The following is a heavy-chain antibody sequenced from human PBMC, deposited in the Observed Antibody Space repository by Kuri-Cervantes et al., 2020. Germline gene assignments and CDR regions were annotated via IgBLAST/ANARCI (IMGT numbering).Heavy chain of an antibody. CDR3: ARSTPGYSSSWYGRYYYGMDV. CDR2: INSDGSST. V-gene: IGHV3-74*01. J-gene: IGHJ6*02. Sequence: GESLKISCAASGFTFSSYWMHWVRQAPGKGLVWVSRINSDGSSTSYADSVKGRFTISRDNAKNALYLQMNSLRVEDTAVYYCARSTPGYSSSWYGRYYYGMDVWGQGTTVTVSS. D-gene: IGHD6-13*01. CDR1: GFTFSSYW.